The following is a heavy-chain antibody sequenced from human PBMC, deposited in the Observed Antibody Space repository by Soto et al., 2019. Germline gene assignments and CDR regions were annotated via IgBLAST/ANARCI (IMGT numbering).Heavy chain of an antibody. CDR2: INAGNGNT. CDR1: GYTFTRYA. J-gene: IGHJ4*02. Sequence: ASVKVSCKASGYTFTRYAIHWVRQAPGQSLEWMGWINAGNGNTRYSQKFQGRVTISRDTSASTAYMEVSSLTSEDTAVYYCARDEDYWGKGTMVTVSS. V-gene: IGHV1-3*01. CDR3: ARDEDY.